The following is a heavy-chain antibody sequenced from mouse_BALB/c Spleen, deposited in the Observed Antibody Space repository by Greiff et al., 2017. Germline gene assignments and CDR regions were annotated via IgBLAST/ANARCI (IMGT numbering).Heavy chain of an antibody. J-gene: IGHJ4*01. CDR3: ARGRQLGLRDYAMDY. CDR1: GYTFTSYY. D-gene: IGHD3-2*01. V-gene: IGHV1S56*01. Sequence: QVQLKQSGPELVKPGASVKMSCKASGYTFTSYYIHWVKQRPGQGLEWIGWIYPGDGSTKYNEKFKGKTTLTADKSSSTAYMLLSSLTSEDSAIYFCARGRQLGLRDYAMDYWGQGTSVTVSS. CDR2: IYPGDGST.